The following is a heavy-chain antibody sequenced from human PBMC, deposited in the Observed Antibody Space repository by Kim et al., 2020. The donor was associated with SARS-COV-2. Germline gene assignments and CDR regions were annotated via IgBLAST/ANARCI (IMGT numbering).Heavy chain of an antibody. CDR2: INPSDFHG. V-gene: IGHV1-46*02. CDR1: GYSFNTYF. CDR3: ARDRSGTPMSSAYDV. J-gene: IGHJ3*01. Sequence: ASVKVSCKASGYSFNTYFLHWVRQAPGQGLEWMGMINPSDFHGSYSRKFQGRVILTRELSTRTFYIEMTSLTSDVTASYFCARDRSGTPMSSAYDVWGGGTMVIV. D-gene: IGHD1-7*01.